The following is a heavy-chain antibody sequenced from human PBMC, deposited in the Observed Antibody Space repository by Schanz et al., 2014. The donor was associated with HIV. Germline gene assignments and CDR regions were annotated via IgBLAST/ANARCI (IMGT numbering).Heavy chain of an antibody. D-gene: IGHD2-2*01. CDR3: AKSTWVDN. V-gene: IGHV3-23*01. Sequence: EVQLLQSGGGSVQPGGSLTLTCAASGFTFSNYAMRWIRQAPGEGLEWVSGISEFGGSAWYADSVKGRFTISRDNSKNTLYLQMDSLRAEDTALYFCAKSTWVDNCGQGTLVTVSS. CDR2: ISEFGGSA. CDR1: GFTFSNYA. J-gene: IGHJ4*02.